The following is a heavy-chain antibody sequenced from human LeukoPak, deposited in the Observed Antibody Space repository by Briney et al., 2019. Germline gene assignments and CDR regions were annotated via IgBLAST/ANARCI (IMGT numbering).Heavy chain of an antibody. D-gene: IGHD3-22*01. CDR3: AREDYYDSSEDY. Sequence: PGGSLRLSCAASGVTLSSYAMSWARQAPGKGLEWVSGISSSGSGGNTYYADSVKGRFTISRDSSKNTLFLHMNTLRAEDTAVYYCAREDYYDSSEDYWGQGTLVTVSS. J-gene: IGHJ4*02. CDR1: GVTLSSYA. CDR2: ISSSGSGGNT. V-gene: IGHV3-23*01.